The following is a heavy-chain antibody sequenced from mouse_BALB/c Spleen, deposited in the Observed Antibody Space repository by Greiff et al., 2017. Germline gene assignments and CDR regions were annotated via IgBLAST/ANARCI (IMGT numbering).Heavy chain of an antibody. D-gene: IGHD2-14*01. Sequence: VQLQQPGAELVKPGASVKLSCKASGYTFTSYCMHWVKQRPGQGLEWIGEIDPSDSYTNYNQKFKGKATLTVDKSSSTAYMQLSSLTSEDSAVYYCASSCDRYDSAWLAYWGQGTLVTVSA. CDR2: IDPSDSYT. CDR3: ASSCDRYDSAWLAY. CDR1: GYTFTSYC. V-gene: IGHV1-69*02. J-gene: IGHJ3*01.